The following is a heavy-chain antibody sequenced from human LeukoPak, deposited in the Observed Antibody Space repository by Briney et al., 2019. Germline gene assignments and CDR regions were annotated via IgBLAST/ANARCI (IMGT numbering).Heavy chain of an antibody. D-gene: IGHD3-22*01. J-gene: IGHJ4*02. CDR3: ARVGYYDGSGDYGFDY. Sequence: SETLSLTCAVYGGSFSGYYWSWIRQPPGKGLEWIGEINHSGSTNYNPSLKSRVTISVDTSKNQFSLKLSSVTAADTAVYYCARVGYYDGSGDYGFDYWGRGVLVTVSS. V-gene: IGHV4-34*01. CDR1: GGSFSGYY. CDR2: INHSGST.